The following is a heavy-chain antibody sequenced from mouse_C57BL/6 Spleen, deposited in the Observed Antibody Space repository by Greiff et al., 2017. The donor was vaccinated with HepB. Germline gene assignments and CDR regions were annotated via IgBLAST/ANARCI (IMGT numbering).Heavy chain of an antibody. D-gene: IGHD2-3*01. Sequence: QVQLQQPGAELVKPGASVKLSCKASGYTFTSYWMHWVKQRPGQGLEWIGMIHPNSGSTNYNEKFKSKATLTVDKSSSTAYMQLSSLTSEDSAVYYCARFGGYYGFAYWGQGTLVTVSA. J-gene: IGHJ3*01. V-gene: IGHV1-64*01. CDR1: GYTFTSYW. CDR3: ARFGGYYGFAY. CDR2: IHPNSGST.